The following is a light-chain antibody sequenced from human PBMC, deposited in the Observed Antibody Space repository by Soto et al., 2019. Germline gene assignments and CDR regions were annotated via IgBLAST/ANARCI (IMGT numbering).Light chain of an antibody. CDR2: GVT. Sequence: QSSLTQPASVSGSPGQSITISCTGTSSDVVCYNYVSWYQQHPGIAPKLLIYGVTNRPSGVSTRFSGSKSGNTASITISGINAEDEADYHCSSYTSASTLVYLFRTGTKLTVL. J-gene: IGLJ1*01. CDR3: SSYTSASTLVYL. V-gene: IGLV2-14*01. CDR1: SSDVVCYNY.